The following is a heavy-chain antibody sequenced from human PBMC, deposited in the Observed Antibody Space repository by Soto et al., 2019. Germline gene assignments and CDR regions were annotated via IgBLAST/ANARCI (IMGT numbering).Heavy chain of an antibody. CDR1: GYTFTSYD. J-gene: IGHJ4*02. CDR3: ARGRSGSSAY. CDR2: MNPNRGKT. V-gene: IGHV1-8*01. D-gene: IGHD1-26*01. Sequence: QVQLVQSGAEVKKPGASVKVSCKASGYTFTSYDINWVRQATGQGREWMGWMNPNRGKTGNAQKFQGQVTMTRNTSRTTAHMELNSRGSEDTAVYYCARGRSGSSAYWGQGTLVTVSS.